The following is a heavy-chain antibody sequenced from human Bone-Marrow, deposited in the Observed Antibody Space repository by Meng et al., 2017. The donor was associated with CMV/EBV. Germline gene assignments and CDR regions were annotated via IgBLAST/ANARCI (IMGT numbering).Heavy chain of an antibody. J-gene: IGHJ6*02. CDR3: ARHKGPHCGGDCYHYGMDV. Sequence: GGSLRLSCKGSGYSFTNYWIGWVRQMPGKGLEWMGIIYPGDSEIRYSPSFQSQVTISADKSNTTAYVQWNSLKASDTAMYYCARHKGPHCGGDCYHYGMDVWGQGTTVTVSS. V-gene: IGHV5-51*01. CDR1: GYSFTNYW. D-gene: IGHD2-21*01. CDR2: IYPGDSEI.